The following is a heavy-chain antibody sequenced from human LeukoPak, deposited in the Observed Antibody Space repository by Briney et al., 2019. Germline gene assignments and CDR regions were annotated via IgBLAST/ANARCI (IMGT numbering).Heavy chain of an antibody. V-gene: IGHV4-34*01. CDR2: INHSGST. J-gene: IGHJ5*02. CDR1: GGSFSGYY. D-gene: IGHD2-15*01. Sequence: SETLSLTCAVYGGSFSGYYWSWIRQPPGKGLEWIGEINHSGSTNYNPSLKSRVTISVDTSKNQFSLKLSSVTAADTAVYYCARALAYCSGGSCTRGYNWFDPWGQGTLVTVPS. CDR3: ARALAYCSGGSCTRGYNWFDP.